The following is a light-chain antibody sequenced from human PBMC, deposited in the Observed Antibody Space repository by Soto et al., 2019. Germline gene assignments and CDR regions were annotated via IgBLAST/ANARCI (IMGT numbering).Light chain of an antibody. CDR2: PAS. J-gene: IGKJ4*01. CDR3: QNYYSAPFT. CDR1: QGSSNY. Sequence: DIPMTQSPSSLSASVGDRVTITCRASQGSSNYLAWYQQKPWKVPNLLIYPASTLQSRVPSRFSGSGSGTDFTLIVSSLQSEEVATYFCQNYYSAPFTFGGGTNVHIK. V-gene: IGKV1-27*01.